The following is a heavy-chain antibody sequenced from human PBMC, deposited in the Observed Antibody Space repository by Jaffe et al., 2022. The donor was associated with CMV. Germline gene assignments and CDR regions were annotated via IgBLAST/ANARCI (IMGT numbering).Heavy chain of an antibody. CDR3: ARTTRDSGCTNGVCYSYYYYMDV. J-gene: IGHJ6*03. V-gene: IGHV3-66*01. Sequence: EVQLVESGGGLVQPGGSLRLSCAASGFTVSSNYMSWVRQAPGKGLEWVSVIYSGGSTYYADSVKGRFTISRDNSKNTLYLQMNSLRAEDTAVYYCARTTRDSGCTNGVCYSYYYYMDVWGKGTTVTVSS. CDR2: IYSGGST. D-gene: IGHD2-8*01. CDR1: GFTVSSNY.